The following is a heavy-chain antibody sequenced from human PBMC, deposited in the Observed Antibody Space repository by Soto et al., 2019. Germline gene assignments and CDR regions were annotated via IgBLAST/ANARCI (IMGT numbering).Heavy chain of an antibody. D-gene: IGHD2-2*01. CDR2: IIPIFGTA. Sequence: SVKGSCKASGGTGSSCASSWVRQAPGQGLEWMGGIIPIFGTANYAQKFQGRVTTTADKSTSTAYMELSSLRSEDTAVYYCARREDIVVVPAATTGHYYYGMDVWGQGTTVTVSS. V-gene: IGHV1-69*06. CDR3: ARREDIVVVPAATTGHYYYGMDV. CDR1: GGTGSSCA. J-gene: IGHJ6*02.